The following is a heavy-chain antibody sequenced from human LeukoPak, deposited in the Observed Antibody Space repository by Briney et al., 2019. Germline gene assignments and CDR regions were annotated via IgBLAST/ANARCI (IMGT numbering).Heavy chain of an antibody. D-gene: IGHD3-22*01. CDR1: GGSISSYY. CDR2: IYYSGST. Sequence: SETLSLTCTVSGGSISSYYWSWIRQPPGKGLEWIGYIYYSGSTYYSPSLKSRVTISLDTSKNQFSLKLSSVTAADTAVYYCARSTWLLDKWGQGTLVTVSS. J-gene: IGHJ4*02. CDR3: ARSTWLLDK. V-gene: IGHV4-59*01.